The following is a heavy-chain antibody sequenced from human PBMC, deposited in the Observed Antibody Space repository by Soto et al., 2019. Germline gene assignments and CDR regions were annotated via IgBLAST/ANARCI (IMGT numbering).Heavy chain of an antibody. CDR2: IYGSGGGI. CDR1: GFTFRDYA. CDR3: AKDMVSGDGLWLMDE. Sequence: EAQLLESGGGLVQPGGSLRLSCTASGFTFRDYAMTWVLQAPGKGLECVSGIYGSGGGIQYADSVKGRFTISRDNYRNTLYLQMNSLRDEDTAVYYCAKDMVSGDGLWLMDEWGQGTPVTVSP. V-gene: IGHV3-23*01. D-gene: IGHD2-21*02. J-gene: IGHJ4*02.